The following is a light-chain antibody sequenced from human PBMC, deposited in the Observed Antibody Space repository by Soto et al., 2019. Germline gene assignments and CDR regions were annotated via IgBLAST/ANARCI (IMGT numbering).Light chain of an antibody. Sequence: DIPMTQSPSSLSASVGDRVTITCRASQSISNFLNWYQHKVGEAPKLLIYGASILESGVPSRFSGGGSGTDFTLTINSLQSDDFAVYYCQQTYSTPRTFGQGTKVEI. CDR3: QQTYSTPRT. CDR2: GAS. J-gene: IGKJ1*01. CDR1: QSISNF. V-gene: IGKV1-39*01.